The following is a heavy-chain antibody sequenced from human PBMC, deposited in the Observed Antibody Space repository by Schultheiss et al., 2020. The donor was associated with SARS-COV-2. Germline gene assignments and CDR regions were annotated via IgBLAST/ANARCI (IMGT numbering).Heavy chain of an antibody. CDR2: INPNSGGT. V-gene: IGHV1-2*02. Sequence: ASVKVSCKASGYNFPVYYMHWVRQAPGQGLEWMGWINPNSGGTNYAQKFQGRVTMTRDTSISTAYMELSRLRSDDTAVYYCARENLRTDYYYYYMDVWGKGTTVTVSS. CDR1: GYNFPVYY. J-gene: IGHJ6*03. CDR3: ARENLRTDYYYYYMDV. D-gene: IGHD5/OR15-5a*01.